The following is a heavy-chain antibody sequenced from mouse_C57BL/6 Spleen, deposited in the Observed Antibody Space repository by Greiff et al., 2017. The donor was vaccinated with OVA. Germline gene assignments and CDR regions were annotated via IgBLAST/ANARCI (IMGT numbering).Heavy chain of an antibody. Sequence: VQLQQSGAGLVRPGSSVKLSCKASGYTFTSYWMDWVKQRPGQGLEWIGNIYPSDSETHYNQKFKDKATLTVDKSSSTAYMQLSSLTSEDSAVYYCARDYGSSYAMDYWGQGTSVTVSS. V-gene: IGHV1-61*01. CDR1: GYTFTSYW. J-gene: IGHJ4*01. CDR2: IYPSDSET. D-gene: IGHD1-1*01. CDR3: ARDYGSSYAMDY.